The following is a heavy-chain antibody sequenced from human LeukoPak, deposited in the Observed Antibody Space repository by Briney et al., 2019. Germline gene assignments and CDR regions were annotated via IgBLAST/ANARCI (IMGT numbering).Heavy chain of an antibody. CDR1: GLTLNDHA. CDR2: IYWNSDRI. Sequence: GGFLRLSCAASGLTLNDHAMHWVRQAPGKGLEWVSGIYWNSDRIDYADSVKGRFTISRDNARTSLFLLMSSLRAEDTAVYYCARSASIAVDFYFDYWGQGTLVTVSS. J-gene: IGHJ4*02. CDR3: ARSASIAVDFYFDY. D-gene: IGHD3-3*01. V-gene: IGHV3-9*01.